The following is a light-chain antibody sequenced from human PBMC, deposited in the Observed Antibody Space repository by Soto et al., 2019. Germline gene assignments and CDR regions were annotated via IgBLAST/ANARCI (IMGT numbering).Light chain of an antibody. V-gene: IGLV2-14*01. CDR2: EVS. Sequence: QSALTQPASVSGSPGQSITISCTGTSSDVGAYNFVSWYQQHPGKAPKLIFYEVSNRPPGLSDRFSGSKSGTTASLTISGLQAEDEADYFCSSYTTNKTLIFGGGTKVTVL. CDR3: SSYTTNKTLI. CDR1: SSDVGAYNF. J-gene: IGLJ2*01.